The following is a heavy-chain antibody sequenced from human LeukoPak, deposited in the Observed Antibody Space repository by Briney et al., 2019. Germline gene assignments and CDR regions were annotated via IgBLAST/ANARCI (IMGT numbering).Heavy chain of an antibody. D-gene: IGHD4-11*01. CDR1: GFTFSSYW. CDR2: INNDGSST. J-gene: IGHJ4*02. Sequence: GGSLRLSCAASGFTFSSYWMHWVRQAPGKGLVWVSRINNDGSSTPYADSVKGRFTISRDNAKNTLYLQMNSLRAEDTAVYYCARSNHGCHDYWGQGTLVSVSS. V-gene: IGHV3-74*01. CDR3: ARSNHGCHDY.